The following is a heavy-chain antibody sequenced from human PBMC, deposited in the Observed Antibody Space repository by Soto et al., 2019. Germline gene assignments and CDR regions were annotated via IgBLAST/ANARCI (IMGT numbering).Heavy chain of an antibody. J-gene: IGHJ6*02. CDR3: ATRSSYYYGMDV. V-gene: IGHV4-31*03. CDR2: IYYSGST. CDR1: GGSISSGGYY. D-gene: IGHD6-13*01. Sequence: SETLSLTCTVSGGSISSGGYYWSWIRQHPGKGLEWIGYIYYSGSTYYNPSLKSRVTISVDTSKNQFSLKLSSVTAADTAVYYCATRSSYYYGMDVWGQGTTVTVSS.